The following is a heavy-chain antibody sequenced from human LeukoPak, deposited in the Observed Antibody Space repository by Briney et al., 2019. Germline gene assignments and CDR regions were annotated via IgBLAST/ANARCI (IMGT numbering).Heavy chain of an antibody. J-gene: IGHJ3*02. Sequence: SETLSLTCTVSGGSISSYYWSWIRQPPGKGLEWIGYIYYSGSTNYNPSLKSRVTISVDTSKNQFSLKLSSVTAVDTAVYYCARDRGYGYIDAFDIWGQGTMVTVSS. CDR1: GGSISSYY. V-gene: IGHV4-59*01. D-gene: IGHD5-24*01. CDR2: IYYSGST. CDR3: ARDRGYGYIDAFDI.